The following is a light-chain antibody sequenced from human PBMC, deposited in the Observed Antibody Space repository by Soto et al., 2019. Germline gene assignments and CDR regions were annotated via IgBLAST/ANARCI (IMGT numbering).Light chain of an antibody. CDR1: SSDVGGYNY. V-gene: IGLV2-14*01. CDR3: SSYRSGSVFL. CDR2: GVN. J-gene: IGLJ3*02. Sequence: QSALTQPASVSGSPGQSVTISCTGTSSDVGGYNYVSWYQQHPGKAPKLVIYGVNYRPSGVSARFSGSKFQNTASLTISGLQADDEADYYCSSYRSGSVFLFGGGTKLTVL.